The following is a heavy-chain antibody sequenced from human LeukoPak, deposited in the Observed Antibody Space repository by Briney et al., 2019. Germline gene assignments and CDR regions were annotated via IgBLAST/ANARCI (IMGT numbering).Heavy chain of an antibody. CDR1: GFTFSSYA. CDR2: ISYDGSNK. V-gene: IGHV3-30*04. CDR3: ARDLGITMVRANFDY. Sequence: GRSLRLSCAASGFTFSSYAMHWVRQAPGKGLEWVAVISYDGSNKYYADSVKGRFTISRDNSKNTLYLQMNSLRAEDTAVYYCARDLGITMVRANFDYWGQGTLVTVSS. J-gene: IGHJ4*02. D-gene: IGHD3-10*01.